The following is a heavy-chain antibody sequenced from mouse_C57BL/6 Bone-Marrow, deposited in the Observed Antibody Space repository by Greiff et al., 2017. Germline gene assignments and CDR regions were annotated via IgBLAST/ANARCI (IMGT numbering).Heavy chain of an antibody. Sequence: QVQLQQSGAELMKPGASVKLSCKATGYTFTGYWIEWVKQRPGHGLEWVGEILPGSGSTYYNEKFKGKATFTADTASNTAYMQLSSLRTEDAAIYYCARTTVPGTGYFDVWGKGTTVTVSS. D-gene: IGHD1-1*01. J-gene: IGHJ1*03. V-gene: IGHV1-9*01. CDR1: GYTFTGYW. CDR3: ARTTVPGTGYFDV. CDR2: ILPGSGST.